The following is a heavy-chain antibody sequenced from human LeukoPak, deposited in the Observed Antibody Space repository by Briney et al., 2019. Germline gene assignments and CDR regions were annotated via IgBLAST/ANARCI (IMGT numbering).Heavy chain of an antibody. J-gene: IGHJ4*02. CDR3: ARWGSIAVARFDY. V-gene: IGHV4-59*01. Sequence: PSETLSLTCTVSGGSISSYYWSWIRQPPGKGLEWIGYIYYTGSTSYNPPLTSRVNISVGTSKNQFSLNLTSVTAADTAVYYCARWGSIAVARFDYWGQGTLVTVSS. D-gene: IGHD6-6*01. CDR2: IYYTGST. CDR1: GGSISSYY.